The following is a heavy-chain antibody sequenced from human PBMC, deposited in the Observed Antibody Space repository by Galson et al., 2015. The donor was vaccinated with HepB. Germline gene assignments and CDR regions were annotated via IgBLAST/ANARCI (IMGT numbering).Heavy chain of an antibody. CDR1: GYTFTGYY. Sequence: SVKVSCKASGYTFTGYYMHWVRQVSGQGLEWMGIINPSGGSTRYAQKFQGRVTMTRDTSTSSVYMELSSLRSEDTAVYYCARVTHNYGDFPDFWGQGTLVTVSS. CDR2: INPSGGST. CDR3: ARVTHNYGDFPDF. V-gene: IGHV1-46*01. D-gene: IGHD4-17*01. J-gene: IGHJ4*02.